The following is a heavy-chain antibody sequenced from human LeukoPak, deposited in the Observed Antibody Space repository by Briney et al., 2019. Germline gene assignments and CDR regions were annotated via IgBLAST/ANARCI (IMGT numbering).Heavy chain of an antibody. D-gene: IGHD2-2*02. CDR2: IIPIFGTA. Sequence: ASVKVSCEASGGTFSSYAISWVRQAPGQGLEWMGGIIPIFGTANYAQKFQGRVTITTDESTSTAYMELSSLRSEDTAVYYCATTRYQLLYFDYWGQGTLVTVSS. J-gene: IGHJ4*02. CDR3: ATTRYQLLYFDY. CDR1: GGTFSSYA. V-gene: IGHV1-69*05.